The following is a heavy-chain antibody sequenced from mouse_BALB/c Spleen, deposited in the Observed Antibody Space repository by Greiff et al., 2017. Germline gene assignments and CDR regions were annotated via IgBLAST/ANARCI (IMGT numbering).Heavy chain of an antibody. CDR1: GFTFSSYG. D-gene: IGHD4-1*01. J-gene: IGHJ4*01. V-gene: IGHV5-6*01. CDR2: ISSGGSYT. CDR3: AGHTGTGAMDY. Sequence: EVKLMESGGDLVKPGGSLKLSCAASGFTFSSYGMSWVRQTPDKRLEWVATISSGGSYTYYPDSVKGRFTISRDNAKNTLYLQMSSLKSEDTAMYYCAGHTGTGAMDYWGQGTSVTVSS.